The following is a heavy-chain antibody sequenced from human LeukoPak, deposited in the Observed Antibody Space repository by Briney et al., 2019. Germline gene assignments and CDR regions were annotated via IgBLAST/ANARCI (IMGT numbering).Heavy chain of an antibody. CDR1: GGTFSSYA. V-gene: IGHV1-69*04. D-gene: IGHD2-8*01. J-gene: IGHJ4*02. Sequence: GASVKVSCKASGGTFSSYAISWVRQAPGQGLEWMGRIIPILGIANYARRFQGRVTITTDESTSTAYMELNSLTSEDTGVYYCARGYCTNSACLGRPYFDHWGQGTLVTVSS. CDR3: ARGYCTNSACLGRPYFDH. CDR2: IIPILGIA.